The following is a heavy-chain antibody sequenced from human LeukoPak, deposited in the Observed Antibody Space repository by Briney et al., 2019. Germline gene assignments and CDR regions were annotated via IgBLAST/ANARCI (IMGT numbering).Heavy chain of an antibody. CDR1: GFTFSSYS. J-gene: IGHJ4*02. D-gene: IGHD4-17*01. Sequence: PGGSLRLSCGASGFTFSSYSMNWVRQAPGKGLEWVSSISSSSRYIYYTDSLKGRFTISRDNAKNSLYLQMNSLRAEDTAVYYCARGRGDDYGDYVDYWGQGTLVTVSS. CDR3: ARGRGDDYGDYVDY. CDR2: ISSSSRYI. V-gene: IGHV3-21*01.